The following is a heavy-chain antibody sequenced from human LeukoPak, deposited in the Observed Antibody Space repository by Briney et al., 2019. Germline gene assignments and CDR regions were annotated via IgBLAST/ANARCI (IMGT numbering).Heavy chain of an antibody. CDR1: GFTFSSYA. CDR3: ARQLVLTYYYYGMDV. Sequence: GGSLRLSCAASGFTFSSYAMHWVRQAPGKGLEWVAVISYDGSNKYYADSVKGRFTISRDNSKNTLYLQMNSLRAEDTAVYYCARQLVLTYYYYGMDVWGQGTTVTVSS. J-gene: IGHJ6*02. D-gene: IGHD6-13*01. V-gene: IGHV3-30*04. CDR2: ISYDGSNK.